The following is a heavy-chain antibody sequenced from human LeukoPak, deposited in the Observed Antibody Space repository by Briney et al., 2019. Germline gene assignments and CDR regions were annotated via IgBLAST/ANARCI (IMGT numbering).Heavy chain of an antibody. CDR3: ARDSGSYSFQS. V-gene: IGHV4-59*01. D-gene: IGHD1-26*01. Sequence: AETLSLTCTVSGGSISSNYWSWIRQPPGKGLEWIGCRYDNGGTNYNPSLQSRVTISEDTSKNQFSLKLTSVTAADTAVYYCARDSGSYSFQSWGQGTLVTVFS. J-gene: IGHJ4*02. CDR2: RYDNGGT. CDR1: GGSISSNY.